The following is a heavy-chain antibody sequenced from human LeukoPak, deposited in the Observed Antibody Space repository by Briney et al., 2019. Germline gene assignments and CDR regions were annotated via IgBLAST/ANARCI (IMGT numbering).Heavy chain of an antibody. D-gene: IGHD5-18*01. J-gene: IGHJ4*02. V-gene: IGHV3-30*04. Sequence: SCKASGYTFSSYAMHWVRQAPGKGLEWVAVISYDGSNKYYADSVKGRFTISRDNSKNTLYLQMNSLRAEDTAVYYCARGRIQLWSTNPGYWGQGTLVTVSS. CDR3: ARGRIQLWSTNPGY. CDR2: ISYDGSNK. CDR1: GYTFSSYA.